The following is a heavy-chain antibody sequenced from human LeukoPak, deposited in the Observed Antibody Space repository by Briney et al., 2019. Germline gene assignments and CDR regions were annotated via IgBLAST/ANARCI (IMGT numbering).Heavy chain of an antibody. V-gene: IGHV5-51*01. D-gene: IGHD6-19*01. CDR1: GYSFTSYW. CDR2: IYPGDSDT. Sequence: GESLKISCKGSGYSFTSYWIGWMLQLPGKGLEWMGIIYPGDSDTRYSPSFQGQVTISADKSISTAYLQWSSLRASDTAMYYCARSRSPGSSGYCDYWGQGTLVTVSS. CDR3: ARSRSPGSSGYCDY. J-gene: IGHJ4*02.